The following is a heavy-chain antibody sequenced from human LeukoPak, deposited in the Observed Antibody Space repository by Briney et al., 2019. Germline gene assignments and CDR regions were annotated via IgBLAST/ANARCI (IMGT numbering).Heavy chain of an antibody. CDR2: IYHSGST. V-gene: IGHV4-39*07. CDR1: GGPISSSSYY. CDR3: ARLYLRDHCSSTSCYGLYFDY. J-gene: IGHJ4*02. D-gene: IGHD2-2*01. Sequence: SETLSLTCTVSGGPISSSSYYWGWIRQPPGKGLEWIGSIYHSGSTYYNPSLKTRVTISVDTSKNQFSLKLSSVTAADTAVYYCARLYLRDHCSSTSCYGLYFDYWGQGTLVTVSS.